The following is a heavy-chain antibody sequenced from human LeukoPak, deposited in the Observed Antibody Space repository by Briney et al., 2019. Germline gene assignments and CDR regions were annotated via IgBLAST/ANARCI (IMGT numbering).Heavy chain of an antibody. V-gene: IGHV3-7*01. J-gene: IGHJ4*02. CDR1: GFTFSTYW. D-gene: IGHD6-6*01. CDR2: MRRDGNEI. Sequence: PGGSLRLSCSASGFTFSTYWMSWVRQAPGKGLEWVANMRRDGNEIYYLDSVRGRFTASRDNAKNTLYLQVNNLRAEDTAVYYCARGPNSNWSGLDFWGQGTLLTVSS. CDR3: ARGPNSNWSGLDF.